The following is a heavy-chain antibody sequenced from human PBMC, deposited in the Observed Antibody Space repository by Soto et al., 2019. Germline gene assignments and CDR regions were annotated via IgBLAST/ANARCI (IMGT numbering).Heavy chain of an antibody. CDR2: LSNTGRRT. V-gene: IGHV3-23*01. Sequence: GGSLRLSCAASGFTFSSYSMNWVRQAPGKGLEWVSGLSNTGRRTSYADSVKGRFNISRDNSENTVYLQMNSLRVEDTAVYYCATEMGATQGPFDNWGQGTLVTVYS. CDR1: GFTFSSYS. J-gene: IGHJ4*02. CDR3: ATEMGATQGPFDN. D-gene: IGHD1-26*01.